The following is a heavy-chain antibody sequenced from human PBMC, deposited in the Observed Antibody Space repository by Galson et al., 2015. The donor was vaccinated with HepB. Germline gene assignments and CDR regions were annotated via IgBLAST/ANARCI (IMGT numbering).Heavy chain of an antibody. J-gene: IGHJ3*01. V-gene: IGHV1-24*01. D-gene: IGHD3-16*01. Sequence: SVKVSCKVSGYTHTELSIHWVRQAPGTGLEWMGGFDRDDDEKIYAQPFQGRLTMTEETSIDTAKLDLSSLRSEDTAIDYRATDRERLLRFAVTDAFDVWGQGTVVTVSS. CDR1: GYTHTELS. CDR3: ATDRERLLRFAVTDAFDV. CDR2: FDRDDDEK.